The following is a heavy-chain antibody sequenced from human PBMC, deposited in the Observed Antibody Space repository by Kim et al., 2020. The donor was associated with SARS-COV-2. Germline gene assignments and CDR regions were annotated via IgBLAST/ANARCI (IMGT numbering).Heavy chain of an antibody. Sequence: ASVKVSCKASGDIFTNYAFIWVRQAPGQGLEWMGWISAWSGKKNYAPRFQGRIVMTTETSTTTVYMELSSLTYDDTAVYYCARDRTNIFAGGYWGQGTLVTVSS. CDR3: ARDRTNIFAGGY. CDR1: GDIFTNYA. CDR2: ISAWSGKK. D-gene: IGHD2-2*01. V-gene: IGHV1-18*01. J-gene: IGHJ4*02.